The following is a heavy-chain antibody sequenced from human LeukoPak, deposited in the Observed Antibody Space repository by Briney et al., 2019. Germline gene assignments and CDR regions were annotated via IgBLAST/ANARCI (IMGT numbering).Heavy chain of an antibody. CDR1: GFTFSSYA. CDR3: ARVGHITIFVVDV. Sequence: GGSLRLSCAASGFTFSSYAMSWVRQAPGKGLEWVSAISGRGGSTYYADSVQGPFTISRDNSNNTLYLQMNRLRAEDTAVYYCARVGHITIFVVDVWGQGPTVTVSS. J-gene: IGHJ6*02. CDR2: ISGRGGST. D-gene: IGHD3-3*01. V-gene: IGHV3-23*01.